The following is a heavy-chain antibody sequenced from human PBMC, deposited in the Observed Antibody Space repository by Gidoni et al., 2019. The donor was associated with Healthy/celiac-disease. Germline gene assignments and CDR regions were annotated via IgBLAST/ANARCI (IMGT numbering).Heavy chain of an antibody. CDR2: IDSSGST. CDR1: GGSLIRYS. CDR3: ARGRPYDDSRKVHWFDP. J-gene: IGHJ5*02. Sequence: QVQLQESGPGLVKPSETLSLTCTVSGGSLIRYSWRWIRPPPGKGLEWIRYIDSSGSTNYNPSLKSRVTISVDTSKNQSSLKLSSVTAADTAVYYCARGRPYDDSRKVHWFDPWGQGTLVTVSS. D-gene: IGHD3-22*01. V-gene: IGHV4-59*01.